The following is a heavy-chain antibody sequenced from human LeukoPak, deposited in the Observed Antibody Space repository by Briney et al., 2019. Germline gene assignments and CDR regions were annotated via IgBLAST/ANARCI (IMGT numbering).Heavy chain of an antibody. CDR2: IYSGGST. CDR3: AREISRTGAFDI. Sequence: PGGSLRLSCAASGFTFSGYAMSWVRQAPGKGLEWVSVIYSGGSTYYADSVKGRFTISRDNSKNTLYLQMNSLRAEDTAVYYCAREISRTGAFDIWGQGTMVTVSS. V-gene: IGHV3-66*02. CDR1: GFTFSGYA. D-gene: IGHD3-3*02. J-gene: IGHJ3*02.